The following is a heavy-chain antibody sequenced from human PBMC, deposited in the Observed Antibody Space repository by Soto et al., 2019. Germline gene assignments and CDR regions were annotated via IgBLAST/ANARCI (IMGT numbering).Heavy chain of an antibody. CDR2: ISNNGINK. V-gene: IGHV3-30*03. Sequence: GGSLRLSCAASGFTFSTYGMHWVRQAPGKGLEWLAVISNNGINKYYADSVKGGFTISRDNSNDTLFRKMNSLRGEDTAIYYCARVIRPDSTSSNFYYYSGLDVWAQGTTVTVSS. CDR1: GFTFSTYG. D-gene: IGHD6-6*01. J-gene: IGHJ6*02. CDR3: ARVIRPDSTSSNFYYYSGLDV.